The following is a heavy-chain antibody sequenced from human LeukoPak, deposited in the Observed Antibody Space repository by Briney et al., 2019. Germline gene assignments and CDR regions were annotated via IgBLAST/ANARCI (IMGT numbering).Heavy chain of an antibody. CDR1: GGSITSYY. CDR3: ARGTAYNWNIFDY. Sequence: SETLSLSCTVSGGSITSYYWTWIRQPAGKGLEWIGRIYSSGSATYNPSLKSRVAMSVDTSKNQFSLRLSSVTAADTAVYCCARGTAYNWNIFDYWGQGTLVTVSS. CDR2: IYSSGSA. V-gene: IGHV4-4*07. J-gene: IGHJ4*02. D-gene: IGHD1/OR15-1a*01.